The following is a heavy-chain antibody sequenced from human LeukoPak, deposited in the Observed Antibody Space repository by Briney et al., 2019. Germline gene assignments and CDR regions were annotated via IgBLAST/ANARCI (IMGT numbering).Heavy chain of an antibody. V-gene: IGHV1-69*13. D-gene: IGHD5-18*01. J-gene: IGHJ4*02. Sequence: GASVKVSCKASGGTFSSYAISWVRQAPGQGLEWMGGIIPIFGTANYAQKFQGRVTITADESTSTAYMELSSLRSEDTAVYYCAKDLESYSYGQPPFDYWGQGTLVTVSS. CDR1: GGTFSSYA. CDR3: AKDLESYSYGQPPFDY. CDR2: IIPIFGTA.